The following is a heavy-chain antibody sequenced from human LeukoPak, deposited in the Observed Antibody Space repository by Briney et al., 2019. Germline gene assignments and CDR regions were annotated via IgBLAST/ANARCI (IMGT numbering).Heavy chain of an antibody. Sequence: GGSLRLSCAASGFTVSSNYMSWVRQAPGKGLEWVSVIYSGGSTYYADSVKGRFTISRDNSKNTLYLQMNSLRAEDTAVYYCARDSSVCGYDSFDYWGQGTLVTVSS. CDR1: GFTVSSNY. V-gene: IGHV3-53*01. D-gene: IGHD5-12*01. CDR2: IYSGGST. CDR3: ARDSSVCGYDSFDY. J-gene: IGHJ4*02.